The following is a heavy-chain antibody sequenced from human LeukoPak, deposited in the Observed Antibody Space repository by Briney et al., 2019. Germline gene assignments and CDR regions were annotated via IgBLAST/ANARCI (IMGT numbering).Heavy chain of an antibody. J-gene: IGHJ4*02. CDR1: GYTFTNYG. CDR3: ARGPRYSPDY. D-gene: IGHD1-1*01. CDR2: ISAYNGNT. Sequence: ASVKVSCKASGYTFTNYGITWVRQAPGQGLEWTGWISAYNGNTNYAQKLQGRVTMTTGTHTSTAYMELRSLRSDDTAVYYCARGPRYSPDYWGQGTLVTVSS. V-gene: IGHV1-18*01.